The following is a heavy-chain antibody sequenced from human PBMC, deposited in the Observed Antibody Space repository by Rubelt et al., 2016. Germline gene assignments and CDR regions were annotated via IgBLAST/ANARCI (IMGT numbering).Heavy chain of an antibody. V-gene: IGHV4-59*12. J-gene: IGHJ5*02. D-gene: IGHD1-26*01. CDR3: ARDGGHLIVGPTLGWFDP. CDR1: GGSISSYY. CDR2: IYYSGCT. Sequence: QVQLQESGPGLVKPSETLSLTCTVSGGSISSYYWRWIRQPPGKGLEWIGYIYYSGCTHYNPSTESRSTVSGNTSKKRDSRSRGSVTAADRAEDYCARDGGHLIVGPTLGWFDPWGQGTLVTVSS.